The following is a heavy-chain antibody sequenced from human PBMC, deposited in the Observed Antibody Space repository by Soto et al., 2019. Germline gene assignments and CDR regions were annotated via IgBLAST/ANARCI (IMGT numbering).Heavy chain of an antibody. J-gene: IGHJ3*02. V-gene: IGHV3-33*01. D-gene: IGHD3-10*01. CDR2: IWYDGSNK. CDR3: ARDRGGRSRFPFLDAFDI. CDR1: GFTFSSYG. Sequence: QVQLVESGGGVVQPGRSLRLSCAASGFTFSSYGMHWVRQAPGKGLEWVAVIWYDGSNKYYADSVKGRFTISRDNSKNTLYLQMNSLRAEDTAVYYCARDRGGRSRFPFLDAFDIWGQGTMVTVSS.